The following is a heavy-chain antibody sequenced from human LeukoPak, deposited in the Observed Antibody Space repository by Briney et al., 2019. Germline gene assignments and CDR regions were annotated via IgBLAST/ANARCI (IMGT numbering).Heavy chain of an antibody. CDR1: GGSISSGGYY. D-gene: IGHD3-22*01. CDR3: ARDPRRSTYYYDSSGSTAENAFDI. J-gene: IGHJ3*02. V-gene: IGHV4-31*03. Sequence: PSENLSRNCTVSGGSISSGGYYWSWVRQHPGKGLEWIGYIYYSGSTYYNPSLKSRVTISVDTSKNQFPLKLSSVTAADTAVYYCARDPRRSTYYYDSSGSTAENAFDIWGQGTMVTVSS. CDR2: IYYSGST.